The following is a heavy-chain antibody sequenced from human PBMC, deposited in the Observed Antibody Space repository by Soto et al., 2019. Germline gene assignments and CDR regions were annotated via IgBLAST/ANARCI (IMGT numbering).Heavy chain of an antibody. J-gene: IGHJ2*01. V-gene: IGHV3-33*01. CDR1: GFTFRNYG. Sequence: QVQLVESGGGVVQPGRSLRLSCAASGFTFRNYGMHWVRQAPGKGLEWVAVVWYDGTKEYYADSVKGRFTISRDNSHPVLYLQMNSLRAEDTAVYYCAGDLDSRYFDLWGRGTLVTVSS. D-gene: IGHD3-3*01. CDR2: VWYDGTKE. CDR3: AGDLDSRYFDL.